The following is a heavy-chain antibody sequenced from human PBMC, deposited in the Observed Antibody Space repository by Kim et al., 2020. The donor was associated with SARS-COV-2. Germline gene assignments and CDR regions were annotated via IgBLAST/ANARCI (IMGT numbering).Heavy chain of an antibody. Sequence: SETLSLTCAVSGGSISSGGYSWSWIRQPPGKGLEWIGYIYHSGSTYYNPSLKSRVTISVDRSKNQFSLKLSSVTAADTAVYYCARGRWFGEFLPVNWFDPWGQGTLVTVSS. CDR1: GGSISSGGYS. J-gene: IGHJ5*02. V-gene: IGHV4-30-2*01. D-gene: IGHD3-10*01. CDR3: ARGRWFGEFLPVNWFDP. CDR2: IYHSGST.